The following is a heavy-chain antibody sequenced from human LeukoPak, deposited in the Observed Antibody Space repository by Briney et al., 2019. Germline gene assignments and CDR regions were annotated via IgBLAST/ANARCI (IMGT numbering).Heavy chain of an antibody. J-gene: IGHJ4*02. CDR1: GFTFSSYG. CDR3: AKGRDYYDSSGYPIDY. V-gene: IGHV3-30*02. D-gene: IGHD3-22*01. Sequence: GGSLRLSCAASGFTFSSYGMHWVRQAPGKGLEWVAFIRYDGSNKYYADSVKGRFTISRDNSKNTLYLQMHSLRAEDTAVYYCAKGRDYYDSSGYPIDYWGKGTLVTVSS. CDR2: IRYDGSNK.